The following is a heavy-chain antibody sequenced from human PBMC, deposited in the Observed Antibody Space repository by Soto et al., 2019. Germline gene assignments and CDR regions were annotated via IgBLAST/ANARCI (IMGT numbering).Heavy chain of an antibody. CDR1: GFSFSTYW. Sequence: EVQLVESGGGLVQPGGSLRLSCAASGFSFSTYWMSWVRQAPGKGLEWVANIKQDGSEKYYVDFVKGRFTISRDNARSSLYLQMNSLRAEDTVVYYCARAEWVSRPPDDYWGQGTLVTVSS. CDR2: IKQDGSEK. J-gene: IGHJ4*02. CDR3: ARAEWVSRPPDDY. V-gene: IGHV3-7*01. D-gene: IGHD1-26*01.